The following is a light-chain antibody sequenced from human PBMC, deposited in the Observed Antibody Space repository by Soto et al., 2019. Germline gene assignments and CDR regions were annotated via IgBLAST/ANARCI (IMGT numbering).Light chain of an antibody. Sequence: QSVLTQPPSASGSPGQSVTISCTGTSSDVGGYHYVSWYQQHPGKAPTLMSYEVSKRPSGVPDRFAGYKSGNTASLTVSGLQDEDEADYYCSSCAGSKGAFGAGTKVTVL. J-gene: IGLJ2*01. V-gene: IGLV2-8*01. CDR2: EVS. CDR3: SSCAGSKGA. CDR1: SSDVGGYHY.